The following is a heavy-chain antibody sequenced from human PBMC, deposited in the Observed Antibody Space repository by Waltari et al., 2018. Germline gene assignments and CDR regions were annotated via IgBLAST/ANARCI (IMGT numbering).Heavy chain of an antibody. D-gene: IGHD3-10*01. CDR1: GFRLSTYW. J-gene: IGHJ6*02. CDR2: ISNDETSI. V-gene: IGHV3-74*01. CDR3: ARLAPRTYRSPVPGRHYYYGMDV. Sequence: EEQLLESGGGLVQPGDSLRLSCAVSGFRLSTYWMNWVRQAPWKGLVWVARISNDETSISYADSVKGRFTIARDNAKNTVYLQMKRLRVEDTAVYYCARLAPRTYRSPVPGRHYYYGMDVWGQGTTVTVSS.